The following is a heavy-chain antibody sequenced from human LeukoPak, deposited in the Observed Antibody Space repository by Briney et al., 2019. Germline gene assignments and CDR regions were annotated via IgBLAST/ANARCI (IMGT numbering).Heavy chain of an antibody. D-gene: IGHD3-3*01. CDR2: IIPILGIA. J-gene: IGHJ5*02. Sequence: GASVKVSCKASGYTFTGYYMHWVRQAPGQGLEWMGRIIPILGIANYAQKFQGRVTITADKSTSTAYMELSSLRSEDTAVYYCARDLISKGDFWSGYYSLYPARTFDPWGQGTLVTVSS. V-gene: IGHV1-69*04. CDR3: ARDLISKGDFWSGYYSLYPARTFDP. CDR1: GYTFTGYY.